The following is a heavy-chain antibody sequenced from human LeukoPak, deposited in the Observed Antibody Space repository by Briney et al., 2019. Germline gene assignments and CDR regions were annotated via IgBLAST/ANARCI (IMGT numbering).Heavy chain of an antibody. CDR3: ARGPVVVAATPGY. D-gene: IGHD2-15*01. CDR2: ISGSGATI. J-gene: IGHJ4*02. Sequence: PGGSLRLSCAASGFTFSDYYMGWIRQAPGKGLEWVSYISGSGATIYYADSVEGRFTISRDNAKNSLYLQMNGLRAEDTAVYYCARGPVVVAATPGYWGQGTLVTVSS. V-gene: IGHV3-11*04. CDR1: GFTFSDYY.